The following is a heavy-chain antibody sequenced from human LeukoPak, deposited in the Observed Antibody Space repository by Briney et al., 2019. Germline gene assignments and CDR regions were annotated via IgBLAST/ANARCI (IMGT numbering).Heavy chain of an antibody. Sequence: SETLSLTCTVSGDSVNRYFWNWIRQPPGKGLEWIGYIHHSGTTNYNPSLKSRVAISVDTSKNQFSLKLSSVTAADTAVYFCARGGGCTTTSCDFDWWGQGTQVTVSS. CDR1: GDSVNRYF. V-gene: IGHV4-59*02. CDR3: ARGGGCTTTSCDFDW. J-gene: IGHJ4*02. CDR2: IHHSGTT. D-gene: IGHD2-8*01.